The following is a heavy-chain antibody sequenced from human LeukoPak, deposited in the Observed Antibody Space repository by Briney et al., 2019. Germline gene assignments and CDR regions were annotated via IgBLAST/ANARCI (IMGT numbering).Heavy chain of an antibody. D-gene: IGHD4-17*01. Sequence: SETLSLTCTVSGYSISSGHYWGWIRQPPGKGLEWIATIYHSGTTYYNPSLKSRVTISVDRSKNQFSLKLSSVTAADTAVYYCATQGGVTTLGYWGQGTLVTVSS. CDR1: GYSISSGHY. J-gene: IGHJ4*02. CDR2: IYHSGTT. CDR3: ATQGGVTTLGY. V-gene: IGHV4-38-2*02.